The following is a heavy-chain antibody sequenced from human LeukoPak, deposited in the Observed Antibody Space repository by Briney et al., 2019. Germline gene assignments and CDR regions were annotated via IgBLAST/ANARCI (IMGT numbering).Heavy chain of an antibody. D-gene: IGHD3-10*01. Sequence: GGSLRLSCAASGFTVSNNYMSWVRQAPGKGLEWVSVIYSGGTANYADSVKGRSTISRDISKNTLYLQMNSLRAEDTAVYYCAKLDYGSGSFFDYWGQGTLVTVSS. CDR3: AKLDYGSGSFFDY. CDR2: IYSGGTA. J-gene: IGHJ4*02. CDR1: GFTVSNNY. V-gene: IGHV3-53*01.